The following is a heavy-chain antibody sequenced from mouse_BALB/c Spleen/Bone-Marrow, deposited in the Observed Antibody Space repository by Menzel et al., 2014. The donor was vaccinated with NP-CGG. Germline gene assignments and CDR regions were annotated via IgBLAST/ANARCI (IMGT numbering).Heavy chain of an antibody. V-gene: IGHV5-12-1*01. J-gene: IGHJ3*01. CDR3: ARLPSYYRSEDAY. D-gene: IGHD2-14*01. Sequence: VQLKQSGGGLVKPGGSLKLSCAASGFAFSSYDMSWVRQTPEKRLEWVAYISSGGGSTYYPDTVKGRFTISRDNAKNTLYLQMSSLKSKDTAMYYCARLPSYYRSEDAYWGQGTLVTVPA. CDR2: ISSGGGST. CDR1: GFAFSSYD.